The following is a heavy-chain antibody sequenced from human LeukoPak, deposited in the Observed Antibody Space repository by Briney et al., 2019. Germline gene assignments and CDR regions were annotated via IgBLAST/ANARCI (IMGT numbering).Heavy chain of an antibody. CDR2: ISGSSTYI. J-gene: IGHJ4*02. D-gene: IGHD3-10*01. CDR3: AGGGFGELY. V-gene: IGHV3-21*01. CDR1: GFTFSSSW. Sequence: PGGSLRLSCAASGFTFSSSWMTWVRQAPGKGLEWVSSISGSSTYIYYADSVNGRFTISRDNAENSLYLQMNSLRAEDTAVYYCAGGGFGELYWGQGTLVTVSS.